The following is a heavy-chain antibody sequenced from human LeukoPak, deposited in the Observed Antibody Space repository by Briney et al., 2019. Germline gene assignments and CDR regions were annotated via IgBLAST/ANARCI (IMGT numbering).Heavy chain of an antibody. D-gene: IGHD5-18*01. CDR2: IYYSGSI. V-gene: IGHV4-59*08. CDR3: ARSRGYSYGTTFLDY. CDR1: GGSISTYY. J-gene: IGHJ4*02. Sequence: SETLSLTCTVSGGSISTYYWSWIRQPPGKGLEWIGYIYYSGSISYNPSLKSRVAISVDTSKNQFSLKLSSVTAADTAVYYCARSRGYSYGTTFLDYWGQGTLVTVSS.